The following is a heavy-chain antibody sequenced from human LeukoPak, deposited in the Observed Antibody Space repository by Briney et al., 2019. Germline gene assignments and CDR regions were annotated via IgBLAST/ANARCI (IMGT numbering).Heavy chain of an antibody. CDR3: ARARAYNRLAY. V-gene: IGHV3-7*01. CDR1: GFTFSSSW. CDR2: INEDGSQK. Sequence: GGSLRLTCVDSGFTFSSSWLTWVRQAPGEGLEWVANINEDGSQKNYVGSVKGRFTISRDNSKNSLYLQMNSLRVEDTAVYYCARARAYNRLAYGGQETLVTVSS. D-gene: IGHD1-20*01. J-gene: IGHJ4*02.